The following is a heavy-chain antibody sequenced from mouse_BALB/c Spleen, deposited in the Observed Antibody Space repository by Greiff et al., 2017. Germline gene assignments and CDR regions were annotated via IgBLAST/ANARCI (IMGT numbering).Heavy chain of an antibody. D-gene: IGHD2-10*02. J-gene: IGHJ2*01. CDR1: GFSLTSYG. CDR3: ARGYVNYGFDN. CDR2: IWAGGST. Sequence: VQLQESGPGLVAPSQSLSITCTVSGFSLTSYGVHWVRQPPGKGLEWLGVIWAGGSTNYNSALMSRLSISKDNSKSQVFLKMNSLQTEDTAIYYCARGYVNYGFDNWGEGTTLTVSS. V-gene: IGHV2-9*02.